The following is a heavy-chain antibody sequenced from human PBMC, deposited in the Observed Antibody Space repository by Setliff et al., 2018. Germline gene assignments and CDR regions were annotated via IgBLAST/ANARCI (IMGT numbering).Heavy chain of an antibody. CDR1: GGSINNYH. CDR2: VGYNGNT. Sequence: SETLSLTCTVSGGSINNYHWNWIRQPPGKGLEWIGYVGYNGNTHYNPSLNSRVTMSVNTSKNQFSLKLSSVTAADTAVYYCARDILNFWSGFVLRYFDLWGRGTLVTVSS. V-gene: IGHV4-59*12. D-gene: IGHD3-3*01. J-gene: IGHJ2*01. CDR3: ARDILNFWSGFVLRYFDL.